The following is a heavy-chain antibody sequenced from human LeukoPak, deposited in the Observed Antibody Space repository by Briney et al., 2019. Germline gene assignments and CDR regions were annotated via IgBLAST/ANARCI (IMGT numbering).Heavy chain of an antibody. CDR1: GFTFSSYA. V-gene: IGHV3-23*01. Sequence: GGSLRLSCAASGFTFSSYAMSWARQAPGKGLEWVSAISDSGGSTYYADSVKGRFTISRDNSKNTLYLQMNSLRAEDTAVYYCARGASSGVRMDVWGKGTTVTVSS. J-gene: IGHJ6*04. D-gene: IGHD2-15*01. CDR2: ISDSGGST. CDR3: ARGASSGVRMDV.